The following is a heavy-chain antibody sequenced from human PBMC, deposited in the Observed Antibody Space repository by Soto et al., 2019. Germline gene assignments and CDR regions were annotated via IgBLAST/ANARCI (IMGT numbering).Heavy chain of an antibody. CDR3: VKGEYYYDSSGYYPFDY. CDR1: GFTFSSYA. CDR2: ISSNGGST. V-gene: IGHV3-64D*06. D-gene: IGHD3-22*01. Sequence: GGSLRLSCAASGFTFSSYAMHWVRQAPGKGLEYVSAISSNGGSTHYADSVKGRFTISRDNSKNTQYLQMSSLRADDTAVYYCVKGEYYYDSSGYYPFDYWGQGTLVTVSS. J-gene: IGHJ4*02.